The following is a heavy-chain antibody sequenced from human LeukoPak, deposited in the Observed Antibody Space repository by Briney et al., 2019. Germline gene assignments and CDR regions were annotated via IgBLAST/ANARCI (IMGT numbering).Heavy chain of an antibody. Sequence: GGSLRLSCAASGFTFSSYAMSWVRQAPGKGLEWVSAISGSGGSTYYADSVKGRFTISRDNSKNTLYLQMNSLRAEDTAVYYCADGEQWPGDLDYWGQGTLVTVSS. CDR3: ADGEQWPGDLDY. J-gene: IGHJ4*02. V-gene: IGHV3-23*01. CDR1: GFTFSSYA. D-gene: IGHD6-19*01. CDR2: ISGSGGST.